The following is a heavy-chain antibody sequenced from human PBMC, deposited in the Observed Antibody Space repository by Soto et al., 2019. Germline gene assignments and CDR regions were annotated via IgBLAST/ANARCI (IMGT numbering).Heavy chain of an antibody. J-gene: IGHJ4*02. D-gene: IGHD5-12*01. CDR2: INAGNGNT. CDR3: ARHGADIVATIGRTDY. CDR1: GYTFTSYA. Sequence: ASVKVSCKASGYTFTSYAMHWVRQAPGQRLEWMGWINAGNGNTKYSQKFQGRVTITRDTSASTAYMELRSLRSDDTAVYYCARHGADIVATIGRTDYWGQGTLVTVSS. V-gene: IGHV1-3*01.